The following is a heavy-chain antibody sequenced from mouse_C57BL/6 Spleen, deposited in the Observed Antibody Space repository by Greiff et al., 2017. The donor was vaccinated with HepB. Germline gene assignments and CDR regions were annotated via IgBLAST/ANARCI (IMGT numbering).Heavy chain of an antibody. CDR2: IDPANGNT. D-gene: IGHD1-1*01. J-gene: IGHJ4*01. V-gene: IGHV14-3*01. Sequence: VQLQPPGAELVKPGASVTLSCKASGYTFTSYWMHWVKQRPEQGLEWIGRIDPANGNTKYAPKFQGKATITADTSSNTAYLQLSSLTSEDTAIYYCAIPITTVSMDYWGQGTSVTVSS. CDR3: AIPITTVSMDY. CDR1: GYTFTSYW.